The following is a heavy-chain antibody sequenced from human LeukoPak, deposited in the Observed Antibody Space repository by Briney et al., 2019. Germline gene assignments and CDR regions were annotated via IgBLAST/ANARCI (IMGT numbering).Heavy chain of an antibody. CDR3: ARVSCSSTSCYRTVTYYYYGMDV. J-gene: IGHJ6*02. CDR2: INPSGGST. V-gene: IGHV1-46*01. Sequence: ASVKVSCKASGYTFTSYYMHWVRQAPGQGLEWMGIINPSGGSTSYAQKFQGRVTMTRDTSTSTVYMELSSLRSEDTAVYYCARVSCSSTSCYRTVTYYYYGMDVWGQGTTVTVSS. D-gene: IGHD2-2*02. CDR1: GYTFTSYY.